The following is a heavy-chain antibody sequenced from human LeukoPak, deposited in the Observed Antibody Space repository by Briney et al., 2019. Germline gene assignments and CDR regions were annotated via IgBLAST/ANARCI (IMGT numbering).Heavy chain of an antibody. D-gene: IGHD6-13*01. J-gene: IGHJ4*02. V-gene: IGHV4-61*08. CDR3: ARAKAAAGIDYFDY. Sequence: SETLSLTCTVSGDSISSGDHYWSWIRQPPGKGLEWIGYIYYSGSTNYNPSLKSRVTISVDTSKNQFSLKLSSVTAADTAVYYCARAKAAAGIDYFDYWGQGTLVTVSS. CDR2: IYYSGST. CDR1: GDSISSGDHY.